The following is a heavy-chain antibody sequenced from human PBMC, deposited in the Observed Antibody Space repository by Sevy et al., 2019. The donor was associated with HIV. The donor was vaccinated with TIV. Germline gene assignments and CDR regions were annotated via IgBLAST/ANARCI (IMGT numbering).Heavy chain of an antibody. J-gene: IGHJ4*02. CDR2: LFYSGST. CDR1: GSSVSTDSYY. CDR3: ARCRSPYGDYATGSFDY. Sequence: SETLSLTCTVSGSSVSTDSYYWSWIRQPPGKGLEWIGYLFYSGSTNYNPSLKSRVTISLDTSKNQFSLKLSSVTAADTAVYYCARCRSPYGDYATGSFDYWGQGALVTVSS. V-gene: IGHV4-61*01. D-gene: IGHD4-17*01.